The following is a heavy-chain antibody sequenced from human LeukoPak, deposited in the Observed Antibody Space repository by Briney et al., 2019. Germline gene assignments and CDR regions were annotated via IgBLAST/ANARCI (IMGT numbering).Heavy chain of an antibody. Sequence: SQTLSLTCTVSGGSISSGDYYWSWIRQPPGKGLEWIGCIYYSGRTYYNPSLKSRVTISVDTSKNQFSLKLSSVTAADTAVYDCARALCSRTSCYWFDPWGQGTLVTVSS. CDR2: IYYSGRT. V-gene: IGHV4-30-4*01. D-gene: IGHD2-2*01. CDR3: ARALCSRTSCYWFDP. CDR1: GGSISSGDYY. J-gene: IGHJ5*02.